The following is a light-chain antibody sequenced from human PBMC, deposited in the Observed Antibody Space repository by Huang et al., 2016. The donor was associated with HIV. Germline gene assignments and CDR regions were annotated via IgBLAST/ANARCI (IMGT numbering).Light chain of an antibody. J-gene: IGKJ4*01. CDR1: QSVGNY. V-gene: IGKV3-11*01. CDR3: QQCSSGVT. Sequence: IVLTQSPATLSWYPGERVTLSCRASQSVGNYIAWYQQHPGQSPRLLIYDTSNRATGTPVRFSGSGSGTDFLLTISNLESEDFALYYCQQCSSGVTFGGGTKVQVK. CDR2: DTS.